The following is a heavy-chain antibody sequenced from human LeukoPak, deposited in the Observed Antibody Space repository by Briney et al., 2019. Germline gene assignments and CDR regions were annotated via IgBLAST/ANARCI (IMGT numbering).Heavy chain of an antibody. CDR1: GGTFSSYA. J-gene: IGHJ4*02. D-gene: IGHD2-21*02. V-gene: IGHV1-69*05. Sequence: GASVKVSCKASGGTFSSYAISWVRQAPGQGLKWMGGIIPIFGTANYAQKFQGRVTITTDESTSTAYMELSSLRSEDTAVYYCASHIYCGGDCYPLFDYWGQGTLVTVSS. CDR3: ASHIYCGGDCYPLFDY. CDR2: IIPIFGTA.